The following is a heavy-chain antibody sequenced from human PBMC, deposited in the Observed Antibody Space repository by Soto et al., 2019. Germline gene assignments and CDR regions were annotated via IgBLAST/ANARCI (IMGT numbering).Heavy chain of an antibody. J-gene: IGHJ4*02. CDR2: ISAYNGKT. CDR3: ARDLDWRRYHELSY. CDR1: GYTFNTYG. D-gene: IGHD2-2*01. Sequence: ASVKVSCKTSGYTFNTYGINWVRQAPGQGLEWMGWISAYNGKTNYAQKLQGRVTMTTDTSTSTAYMEVRSLRSDDTAVYYCARDLDWRRYHELSYWGQGTLVTVSS. V-gene: IGHV1-18*01.